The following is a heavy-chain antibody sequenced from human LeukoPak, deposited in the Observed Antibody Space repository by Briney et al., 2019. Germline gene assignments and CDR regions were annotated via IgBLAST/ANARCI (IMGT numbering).Heavy chain of an antibody. CDR1: GGTFSSYA. Sequence: ASVKVSCKASGGTFSSYAISWVRQAPGQGLEWMGGIIPIFGTANYAQKFQGRVTITADKSTSTAYMELSSLRSEDTAVYYCAGRQTYNWTYVLDWFDPWGQGTLVTVSS. V-gene: IGHV1-69*06. CDR2: IIPIFGTA. CDR3: AGRQTYNWTYVLDWFDP. D-gene: IGHD1-7*01. J-gene: IGHJ5*02.